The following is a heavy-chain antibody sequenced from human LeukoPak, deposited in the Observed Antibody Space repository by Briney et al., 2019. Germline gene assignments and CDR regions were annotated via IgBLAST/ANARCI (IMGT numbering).Heavy chain of an antibody. J-gene: IGHJ3*02. CDR1: GFTLSSYS. Sequence: GGSLRLSCVVSGFTLSSYSFNWVRQAPGKGLEWVSSISSSGRYIFYADSVKGRFTNSRDSAENSLYLQMSSLRADDTAIYYCARSKGAQADAFDIWGQGTKVTVSS. CDR2: ISSSGRYI. CDR3: ARSKGAQADAFDI. V-gene: IGHV3-21*06.